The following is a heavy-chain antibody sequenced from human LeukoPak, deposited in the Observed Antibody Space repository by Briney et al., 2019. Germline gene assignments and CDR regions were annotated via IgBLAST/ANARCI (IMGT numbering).Heavy chain of an antibody. V-gene: IGHV4-34*01. Sequence: PSETLSLTCAVYGGSFSGYYWSWIRQPPGEGLEWIGEINHSGSTNYNPSLKSRVTISVDTSKNQFSLKLSSVTAADTAVYYCATLKADDAFDIWGQGTMVTVSS. J-gene: IGHJ3*02. CDR1: GGSFSGYY. D-gene: IGHD2-8*01. CDR2: INHSGST. CDR3: ATLKADDAFDI.